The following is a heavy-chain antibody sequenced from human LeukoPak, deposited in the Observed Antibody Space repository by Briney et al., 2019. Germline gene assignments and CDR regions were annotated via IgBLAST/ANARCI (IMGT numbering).Heavy chain of an antibody. CDR2: IYYSGST. D-gene: IGHD6-13*01. V-gene: IGHV4-39*07. CDR3: AKRVAAAGIFDY. CDR1: GGSISSSTYY. Sequence: SETLSLTCTVSGGSISSSTYYWGWIRQPPGKGLEWIGTIYYSGSTYYNPSLQSRVTISVDTSKNQFSLRLSSVTAADTAVYYCAKRVAAAGIFDYWGQGTLVTVSS. J-gene: IGHJ4*02.